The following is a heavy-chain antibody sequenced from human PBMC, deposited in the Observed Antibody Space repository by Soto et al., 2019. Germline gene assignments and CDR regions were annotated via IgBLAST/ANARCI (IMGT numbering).Heavy chain of an antibody. CDR1: GYTFTSYD. CDR2: MNPNSGNT. V-gene: IGHV1-8*01. J-gene: IGHJ4*02. Sequence: QVQLVQSGAEVKKPGASVKVSCKASGYTFTSYDINWVRQATGQGLEWMGWMNPNSGNTGYAQKFQGRVTXXRXTXXSTAYMELSSLRSEDTAVYYCARGAYSSSSLNFDYWGQGTLVTVSS. D-gene: IGHD6-6*01. CDR3: ARGAYSSSSLNFDY.